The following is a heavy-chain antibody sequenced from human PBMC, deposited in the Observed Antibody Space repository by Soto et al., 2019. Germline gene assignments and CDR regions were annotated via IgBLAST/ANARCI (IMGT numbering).Heavy chain of an antibody. Sequence: GGSLRLSCAASGFTFSSYWMHWVRQAPGKGLVWVSRINSDGSSTSYADSVKGRFTISRDNAKNTLYLQMNSLRAEDTAVYYCARVDSSGYLDAFDIWGQGTMVTVSS. CDR2: INSDGSST. D-gene: IGHD3-22*01. J-gene: IGHJ3*02. CDR3: ARVDSSGYLDAFDI. V-gene: IGHV3-74*01. CDR1: GFTFSSYW.